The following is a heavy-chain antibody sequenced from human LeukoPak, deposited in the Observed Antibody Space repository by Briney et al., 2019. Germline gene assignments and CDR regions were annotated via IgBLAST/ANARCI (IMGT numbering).Heavy chain of an antibody. Sequence: GGSLRLSCAASGFTFSSYWMHWVRQAPGKGLVWVSRINSDGSSTSYADTVKGRFTISRDNAKNTLYLQMNSLRAEDTAVYYCAGFDILTGYYSARKDYWGQGTLVTVSS. CDR2: INSDGSST. CDR3: AGFDILTGYYSARKDY. V-gene: IGHV3-74*01. J-gene: IGHJ4*02. D-gene: IGHD3-9*01. CDR1: GFTFSSYW.